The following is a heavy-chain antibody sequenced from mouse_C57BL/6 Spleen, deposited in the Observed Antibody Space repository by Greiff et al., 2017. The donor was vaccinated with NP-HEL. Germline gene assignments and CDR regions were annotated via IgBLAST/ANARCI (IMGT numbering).Heavy chain of an antibody. D-gene: IGHD1-1*01. J-gene: IGHJ2*01. CDR1: GYTFTSYW. Sequence: VQLQQPGAELVKPGASVKMSCKASGYTFTSYWITWVKQRPGQGLEWIGDIYPGSGSTNYNEKFKSKATLTVDTSSSTAYMQLSSLTSEDSAVYYCARSEDSSPYYFDYWGQGTTLTVSS. CDR3: ARSEDSSPYYFDY. V-gene: IGHV1-55*01. CDR2: IYPGSGST.